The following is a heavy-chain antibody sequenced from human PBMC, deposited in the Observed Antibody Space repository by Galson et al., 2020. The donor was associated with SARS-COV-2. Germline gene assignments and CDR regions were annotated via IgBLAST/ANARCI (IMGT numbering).Heavy chain of an antibody. D-gene: IGHD3-10*01. J-gene: IGHJ4*02. V-gene: IGHV4-39*01. CDR3: GILDIGSYGGRLCDY. CDR2: MYYTGIT. Sequence: SEILSRTCTVSGDSITSTSFYWGWIRQSPGDGPEWIVSMYYTGITYYRPSLKSRVTIAGDTSRNQFSLKMRTVTAADTAVYYCGILDIGSYGGRLCDYWGRGTLVIVSS. CDR1: GDSITSTSFY.